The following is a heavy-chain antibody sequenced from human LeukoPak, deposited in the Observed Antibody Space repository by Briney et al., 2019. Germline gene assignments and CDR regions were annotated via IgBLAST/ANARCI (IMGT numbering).Heavy chain of an antibody. CDR3: ARASDSSGYYDY. CDR1: GFTFSTYF. J-gene: IGHJ4*02. Sequence: GGSLRLSCAASGFTFSTYFMSWVRQAPGKGLVWVSRVNSDGSSTSYADSVKGRFTISRDNAKNTLYLQMNSLRAEDTAVYYCARASDSSGYYDYWGQGTLVTVSS. V-gene: IGHV3-74*01. CDR2: VNSDGSST. D-gene: IGHD3-22*01.